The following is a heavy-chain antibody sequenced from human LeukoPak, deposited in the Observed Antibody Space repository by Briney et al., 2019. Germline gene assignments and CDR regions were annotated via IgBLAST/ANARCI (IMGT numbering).Heavy chain of an antibody. D-gene: IGHD3-10*01. CDR1: GYSFTDFY. Sequence: GASVKVSCKASGYSFTDFYIHWVRQAPGQGLEWMGRINPNSGGTSYAQKFQGRVTMTRDTSISTAYMELNRLRSDDTALYYCTRGGVRSSDYYHMDVWGKGTTVTVSS. V-gene: IGHV1-2*02. CDR2: INPNSGGT. J-gene: IGHJ6*03. CDR3: TRGGVRSSDYYHMDV.